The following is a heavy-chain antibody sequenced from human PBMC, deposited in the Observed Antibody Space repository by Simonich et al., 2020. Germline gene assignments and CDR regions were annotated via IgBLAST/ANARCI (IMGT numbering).Heavy chain of an antibody. D-gene: IGHD1-1*01. CDR3: ARAFRDRTGYFDY. CDR2: IYYRGSN. V-gene: IGHV4-59*01. Sequence: QVQLQESGPGLVKPSETLSLTCTVSGGSISSYYWSWIRQPPGKGLEWIGYIYYRGSNNYNPSLKSRVTISVDTSKNQFSLKLSSVTAADTAVYYCARAFRDRTGYFDYWGQGTLVTVSS. CDR1: GGSISSYY. J-gene: IGHJ4*02.